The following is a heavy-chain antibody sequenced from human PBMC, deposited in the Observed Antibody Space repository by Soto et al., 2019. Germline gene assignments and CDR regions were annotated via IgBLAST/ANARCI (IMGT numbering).Heavy chain of an antibody. Sequence: GGSLRLSCAASGFTFSSYSMNWVRQAPGKGLEWVSSISSSSSYIYYADSVKGRFTISRDNAKNSLYLQMNSLRAEDTAVYYCARDPWDYYGSGSYSAPFDYWGQGTLVTVSS. CDR2: ISSSSSYI. CDR3: ARDPWDYYGSGSYSAPFDY. V-gene: IGHV3-21*01. D-gene: IGHD3-10*01. J-gene: IGHJ4*02. CDR1: GFTFSSYS.